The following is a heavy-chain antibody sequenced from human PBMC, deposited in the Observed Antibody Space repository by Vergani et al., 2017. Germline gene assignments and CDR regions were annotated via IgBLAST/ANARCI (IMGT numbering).Heavy chain of an antibody. Sequence: EVQLVESGGGLVQPGRSLRLSCAASGFTFDDYAMHWVRQAPGKGLEWVSGISWNSGSIGYADSVKGRVTISRDNAKNSLYLQMNSLRAEDTALYYCAKDMSTGGAFDIWGQGTMVTVSS. V-gene: IGHV3-9*01. J-gene: IGHJ3*02. CDR3: AKDMSTGGAFDI. CDR1: GFTFDDYA. CDR2: ISWNSGSI. D-gene: IGHD2-8*02.